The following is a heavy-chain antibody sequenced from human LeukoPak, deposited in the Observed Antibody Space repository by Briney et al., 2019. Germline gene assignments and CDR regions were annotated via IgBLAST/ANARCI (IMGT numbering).Heavy chain of an antibody. Sequence: ASVKVSCKASGYTFTSYDINWVRQATGQGLEWMGWMNPNSGNTGYAQKFQGRVTMTRNTSISTAYMELRSLRSEDTAVYYCARGLVRQWLVFVYWGQGTLVTVSS. D-gene: IGHD6-19*01. CDR3: ARGLVRQWLVFVY. V-gene: IGHV1-8*01. CDR2: MNPNSGNT. CDR1: GYTFTSYD. J-gene: IGHJ4*02.